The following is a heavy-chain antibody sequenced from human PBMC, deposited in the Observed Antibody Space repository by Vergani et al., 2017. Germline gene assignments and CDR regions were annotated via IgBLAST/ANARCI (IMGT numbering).Heavy chain of an antibody. D-gene: IGHD6-13*01. J-gene: IGHJ4*02. CDR2: ISYDGSNK. V-gene: IGHV3-30-3*01. CDR1: GFTFSSYA. CDR3: ARDESSLYSIDY. Sequence: QVQLVESGGGVVQPGRSLRLSCAASGFTFSSYAMHWVRQAPGKGLEWVAVISYDGSNKYYADSVKGRFTISRDTSKNTLYLQMNSLRAEDTAVYYCARDESSLYSIDYWGQGTLVTVSS.